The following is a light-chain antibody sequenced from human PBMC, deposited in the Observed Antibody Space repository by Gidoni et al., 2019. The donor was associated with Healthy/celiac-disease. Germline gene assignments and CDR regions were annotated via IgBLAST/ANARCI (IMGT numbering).Light chain of an antibody. CDR2: GAS. CDR3: QQYNNWPPLT. J-gene: IGKJ4*01. CDR1: QIVSSN. V-gene: IGKV3-15*01. Sequence: EIVMTQSPATLSVSPGERATLSCRASQIVSSNLAWYQQKPGQAPRLLIYGASTRATGIPARLSGSGSGTEFTLTISSLQSEDFAVYYCQQYNNWPPLTFGGGTKVEIK.